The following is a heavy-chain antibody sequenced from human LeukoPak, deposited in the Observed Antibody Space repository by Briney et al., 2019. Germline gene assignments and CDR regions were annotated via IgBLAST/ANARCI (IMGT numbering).Heavy chain of an antibody. CDR3: ARDKGSSWSDALDI. J-gene: IGHJ3*02. D-gene: IGHD6-13*01. CDR2: ISSSGGNT. CDR1: GFTFSTYA. V-gene: IGHV3-23*01. Sequence: GGSLRLSCAASGFTFSTYAMTWVRQPPGKGLEWVSSISSSGGNTYYADSMKGRFTISRDNAKNTLYLQLNSLRVEDTAVYYCARDKGSSWSDALDIWGQGTMVTVSS.